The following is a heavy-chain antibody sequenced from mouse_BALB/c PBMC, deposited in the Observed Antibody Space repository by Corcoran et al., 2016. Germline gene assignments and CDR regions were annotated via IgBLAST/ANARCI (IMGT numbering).Heavy chain of an antibody. D-gene: IGHD4-1*01. CDR2: IDTANGNT. CDR3: ASWDWYIDV. J-gene: IGHJ1*01. V-gene: IGHV14-3*02. CDR1: GFNIKDTY. Sequence: EVQLQQSGAELVKPGASVKLSCTASGFNIKDTYMHWVKQRPEQGLEWIGRIDTANGNTKYDPKFQGKATITADTSSNTAYLQLSSLTSEDTAVYYCASWDWYIDVWGAGTTFTVSS.